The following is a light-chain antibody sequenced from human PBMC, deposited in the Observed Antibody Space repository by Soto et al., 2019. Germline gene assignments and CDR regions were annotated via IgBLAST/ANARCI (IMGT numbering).Light chain of an antibody. CDR2: AAS. V-gene: IGKV3-20*01. J-gene: IGKJ1*01. Sequence: EIVLTQSPGTLSLSPGERATLSCRASQSVSRYLAWYQQKPGQAPRLLIYAASRRATGIPDRFSGSGSGTDFTLTISRLEPEDFAVYYCQQYGSSPWTFGQGTKVDNK. CDR3: QQYGSSPWT. CDR1: QSVSRY.